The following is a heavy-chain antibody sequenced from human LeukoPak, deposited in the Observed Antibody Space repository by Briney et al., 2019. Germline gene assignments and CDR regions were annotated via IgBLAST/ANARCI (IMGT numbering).Heavy chain of an antibody. Sequence: ASVKVSCKASGYTFISHYVHWVRQAPGQGLEWMGIINPRDDSTSYAQKFQGRVTMTRDTSTSTVYMELSSLRSEDTAVYYCGRVTPARGYYFDYWGPGTLVTVSS. CDR1: GYTFISHY. CDR3: GRVTPARGYYFDY. V-gene: IGHV1-46*01. CDR2: INPRDDST. D-gene: IGHD3-10*01. J-gene: IGHJ4*02.